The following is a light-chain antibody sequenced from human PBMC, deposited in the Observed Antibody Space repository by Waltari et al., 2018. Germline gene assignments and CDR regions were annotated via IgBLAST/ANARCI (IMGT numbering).Light chain of an antibody. CDR3: QQSDSAPGT. CDR2: AAA. V-gene: IGKV1-39*01. CDR1: QNIGRY. J-gene: IGKJ1*01. Sequence: IQMTPSTSSLSASVGNRVTITCRAGQNIGRYLNWDQQKPGKAPQVLISAAASLQSGVPPRFSGSGAGTDFTLTISSLQPEDFATYYCQQSDSAPGTFGQGTKVEVK.